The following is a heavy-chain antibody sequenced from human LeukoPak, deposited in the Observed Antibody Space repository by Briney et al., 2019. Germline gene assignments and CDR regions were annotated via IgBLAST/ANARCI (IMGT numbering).Heavy chain of an antibody. V-gene: IGHV3-30*02. CDR2: IRYDGSNK. D-gene: IGHD3-22*01. J-gene: IGHJ4*02. CDR1: GFTFSSYG. CDR3: AKAGESGYGYTYFDY. Sequence: GGSLRLSCAASGFTFSSYGMHWVRQAPGKGLEWVAFIRYDGSNKYYADSVKGRFTISRDNSMNTLYLQMNSLRAEDTAVYYCAKAGESGYGYTYFDYWGQGTLVTVSS.